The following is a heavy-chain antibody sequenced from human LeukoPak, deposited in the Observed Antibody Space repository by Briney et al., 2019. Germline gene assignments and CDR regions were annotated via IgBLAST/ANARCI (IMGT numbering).Heavy chain of an antibody. D-gene: IGHD1-26*01. CDR3: ARLVGASPPDAFDI. J-gene: IGHJ3*02. V-gene: IGHV1-69*04. CDR1: GGTFSSYA. Sequence: ASVKVSCKASGGTFSSYAISWVRQAPGQGLEWMGRIIPILGIANYAQKFQGRVTITADKSTSTAYMELSSPRSEDTAVYYRARLVGASPPDAFDIWGQGTMVTVSS. CDR2: IIPILGIA.